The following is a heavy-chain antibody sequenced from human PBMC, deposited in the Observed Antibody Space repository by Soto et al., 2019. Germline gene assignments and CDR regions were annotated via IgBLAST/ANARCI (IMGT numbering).Heavy chain of an antibody. V-gene: IGHV3-23*01. Sequence: EVQLLESGGGLVQPGESLRLSCAVSGFTFNNYAMSWVRQAPGKGLEWVSIISGTGDATYYADSVKGRFTISRDNSKNTLYLHMNSLRAEDTAISDCSKWGSSKNLDNWGQGTLVTVSS. CDR2: ISGTGDAT. CDR1: GFTFNNYA. CDR3: SKWGSSKNLDN. J-gene: IGHJ4*02. D-gene: IGHD3-16*01.